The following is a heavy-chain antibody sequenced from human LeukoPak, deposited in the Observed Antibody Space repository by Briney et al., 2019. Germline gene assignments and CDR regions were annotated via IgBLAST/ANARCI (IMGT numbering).Heavy chain of an antibody. V-gene: IGHV1-8*01. CDR3: ASSDFWSGYYIPYSYYYGMDV. CDR2: MNPNSGNT. J-gene: IGHJ6*02. D-gene: IGHD3-3*01. CDR1: GYTFTSYD. Sequence: ASVKVSCKASGYTFTSYDINWVRQATGQGLEWMGWMNPNSGNTGYAQKFQGRVTMTRNTSISTAYMELSSLRSEDTAVYYCASSDFWSGYYIPYSYYYGMDVWGQGTTVTVSS.